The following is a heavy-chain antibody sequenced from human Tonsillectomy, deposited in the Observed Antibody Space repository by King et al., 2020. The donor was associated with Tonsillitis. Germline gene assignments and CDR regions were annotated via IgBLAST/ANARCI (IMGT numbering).Heavy chain of an antibody. CDR3: ARDQGGYCTHGVCSPFDY. Sequence: VQLVESGGGVVQPGRSLRLSCAASGFTFSSYAMHWVRQAPGKGLEWVAVISYDGSNKYYADSVKGRFTISRDNSKNTLYLQMNSLRPVDTAVYYCARDQGGYCTHGVCSPFDYWGQGTLVTVSS. V-gene: IGHV3-30*04. D-gene: IGHD2-8*01. J-gene: IGHJ4*02. CDR2: ISYDGSNK. CDR1: GFTFSSYA.